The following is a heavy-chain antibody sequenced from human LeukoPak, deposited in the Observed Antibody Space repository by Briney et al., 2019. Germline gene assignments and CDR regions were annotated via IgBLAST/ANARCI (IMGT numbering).Heavy chain of an antibody. Sequence: LRLSCETAGFSFCTYWISCVRQAPAKGRVWGANIRPDGSGKNYVDSVKGRFTISRDNAKNSLYLQMNSLRAEDTAVYYCARRIAVAGIAAFDIWGQGTMVTVSS. CDR2: IRPDGSGK. CDR1: GFSFCTYW. J-gene: IGHJ3*02. CDR3: ARRIAVAGIAAFDI. D-gene: IGHD6-19*01. V-gene: IGHV3-7*03.